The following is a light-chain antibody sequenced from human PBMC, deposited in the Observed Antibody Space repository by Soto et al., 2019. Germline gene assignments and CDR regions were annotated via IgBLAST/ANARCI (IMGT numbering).Light chain of an antibody. CDR2: EDY. CDR3: HAVDINTAV. Sequence: SYELTQPPSVSVSPGQTASITCSGDRLGDKFACWYQQKPGQSPVLVIYEDYKRPSGIPERFSGSNSGNTAKLTIRDTQAYDEGSHYGHAVDINTAVFGTGTKLTVL. J-gene: IGLJ1*01. V-gene: IGLV3-1*01. CDR1: RLGDKF.